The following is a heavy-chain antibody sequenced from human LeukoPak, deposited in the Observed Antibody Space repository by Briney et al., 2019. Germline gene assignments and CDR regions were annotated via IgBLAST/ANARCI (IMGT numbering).Heavy chain of an antibody. Sequence: GGSLRLSCAASGFTVSSNYMSWVRQAPGKGLEWVSAISGSGGSTYYADSVKGRFTISRDNSKNTLYLQMNSLRAEDTAVYYCAKDRIAVAVYWPYYMDVWGKGTTVTVSS. V-gene: IGHV3-23*01. CDR3: AKDRIAVAVYWPYYMDV. CDR1: GFTVSSNY. D-gene: IGHD6-19*01. CDR2: ISGSGGST. J-gene: IGHJ6*03.